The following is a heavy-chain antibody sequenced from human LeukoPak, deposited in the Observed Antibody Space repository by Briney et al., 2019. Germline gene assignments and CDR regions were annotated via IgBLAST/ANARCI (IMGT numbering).Heavy chain of an antibody. D-gene: IGHD5-12*01. CDR2: IYTSGST. CDR1: GDSISSGRYY. J-gene: IGHJ4*02. V-gene: IGHV4-61*02. Sequence: SETLSLTCTVSGDSISSGRYYWSWIRQPAGKGLEWIGRIYTSGSTNYNPSLKSRVTISVGTSKNQFSLKLSAVTAADTAVYYCAREGYVEELDYWGQGTLVTVSS. CDR3: AREGYVEELDY.